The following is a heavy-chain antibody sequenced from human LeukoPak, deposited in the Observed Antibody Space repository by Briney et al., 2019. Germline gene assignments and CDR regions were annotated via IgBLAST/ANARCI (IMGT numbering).Heavy chain of an antibody. CDR2: ISDNGGEK. D-gene: IGHD3-22*01. CDR3: EKRGVVIRVILVGFHKEAYYFDS. V-gene: IGHV3-23*01. CDR1: GINLSNYA. Sequence: PGGSLRLSCAVSGINLSNYAMSWVRQAPGKGLEWVAGISDNGGEKTYADSVKGRFTISRDNAKNTLFLQMNSMRAEDTAVYFCEKRGVVIRVILVGFHKEAYYFDSWGQGALVTVSS. J-gene: IGHJ4*02.